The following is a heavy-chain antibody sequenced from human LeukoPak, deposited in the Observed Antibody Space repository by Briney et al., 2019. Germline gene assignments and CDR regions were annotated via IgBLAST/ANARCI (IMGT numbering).Heavy chain of an antibody. CDR1: GFTFSSYS. CDR2: ISSSSSYI. J-gene: IGHJ4*02. CDR3: ARDGGVAAAGDY. V-gene: IGHV3-21*01. Sequence: GGSLRLSCAASGFTFSSYSMNWVRQAPGKGLEWVSSISSSSSYIYYADSVKGRFTISRDNAKNSLYLQMNSLRAEDTAVYYCARDGGVAAAGDYWGQGTLVTVSA. D-gene: IGHD6-13*01.